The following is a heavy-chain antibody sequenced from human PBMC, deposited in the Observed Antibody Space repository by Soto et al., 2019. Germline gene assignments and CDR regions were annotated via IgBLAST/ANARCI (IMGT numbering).Heavy chain of an antibody. CDR3: ARDFSFDIVVVVAATYDAFDI. J-gene: IGHJ3*02. Sequence: QVQLVESGGGVVQPGRSLRLSCAASGFTFSSYAMHWVRQAPGKGLEWVAVISYDGSNKYYADSVKGRFTISRDNSKDTLYLQMNSLSAEDTGVYYCARDFSFDIVVVVAATYDAFDILGQGTMVTVSS. V-gene: IGHV3-30-3*01. CDR2: ISYDGSNK. CDR1: GFTFSSYA. D-gene: IGHD2-15*01.